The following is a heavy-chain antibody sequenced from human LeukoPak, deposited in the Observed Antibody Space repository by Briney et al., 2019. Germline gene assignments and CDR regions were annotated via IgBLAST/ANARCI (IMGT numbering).Heavy chain of an antibody. V-gene: IGHV4-39*01. CDR3: ARHYGP. D-gene: IGHD3-10*01. CDR1: GGSIGSGYY. CDR2: IHYGGTT. J-gene: IGHJ5*02. Sequence: SETLSLICTVSGGSIGSGYYWAWIRQPPGKGLEWIGSIHYGGTTHYNPSLQSRVTISADTSKNQFSLKLNSVTAADTAVYYCARHYGPWGQGTLVTVSS.